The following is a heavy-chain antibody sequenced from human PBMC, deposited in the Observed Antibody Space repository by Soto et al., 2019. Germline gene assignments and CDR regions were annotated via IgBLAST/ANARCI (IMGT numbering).Heavy chain of an antibody. J-gene: IGHJ4*02. D-gene: IGHD4-17*01. Sequence: SETLSLTCTVSGGSISSYYWSWIRQPPGKGLEWIGYIYYSGSTNYNPSLKSRVTISVDTSKNQFSLKLSSVTAADTAVYYCARQSTTVTTSFDYWGQGTLVTVSS. V-gene: IGHV4-59*08. CDR2: IYYSGST. CDR3: ARQSTTVTTSFDY. CDR1: GGSISSYY.